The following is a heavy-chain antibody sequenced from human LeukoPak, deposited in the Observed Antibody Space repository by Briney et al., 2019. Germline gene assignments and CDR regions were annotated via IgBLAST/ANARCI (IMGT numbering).Heavy chain of an antibody. CDR1: GFTFSSYA. J-gene: IGHJ4*02. Sequence: GGSLRLSCAASGFTFSSYAMSWVRQAPGKGLEWVSAISGSGGSTYYADSVKGRFTISRDNSKNTLYLQMNSLRAEDTAVYYCAKGPRATYYYDSSGYPFDYWGQGTLVTVSS. V-gene: IGHV3-23*01. D-gene: IGHD3-22*01. CDR3: AKGPRATYYYDSSGYPFDY. CDR2: ISGSGGST.